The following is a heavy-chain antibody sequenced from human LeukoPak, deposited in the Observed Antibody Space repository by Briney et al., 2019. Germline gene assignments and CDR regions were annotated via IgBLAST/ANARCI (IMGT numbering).Heavy chain of an antibody. CDR2: IYHSGST. Sequence: SETLSLTCTVSGYSISSGYYWGWIRQPPGKGLEWIGSIYHSGSTYYNPSLKSRVTISVDTSKNQFSLKLSSVTAADTAVYYCARDQNWFDPWGQGTLVTVSS. J-gene: IGHJ5*02. V-gene: IGHV4-38-2*02. CDR1: GYSISSGYY. CDR3: ARDQNWFDP.